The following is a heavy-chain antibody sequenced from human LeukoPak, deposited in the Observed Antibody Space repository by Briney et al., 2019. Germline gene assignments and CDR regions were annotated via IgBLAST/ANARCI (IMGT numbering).Heavy chain of an antibody. Sequence: GGSLRLSCAASGFAFSSYAMSWVRQAPGKGLEWVSAISGSGGSTYYADSVKGRFTISRDNSKNTLYLQMNSLRAEDTAVYYCAKNSPSYCSGGSCYFTEGYWGQGTLVTVSS. CDR2: ISGSGGST. CDR3: AKNSPSYCSGGSCYFTEGY. J-gene: IGHJ4*02. D-gene: IGHD2-15*01. V-gene: IGHV3-23*01. CDR1: GFAFSSYA.